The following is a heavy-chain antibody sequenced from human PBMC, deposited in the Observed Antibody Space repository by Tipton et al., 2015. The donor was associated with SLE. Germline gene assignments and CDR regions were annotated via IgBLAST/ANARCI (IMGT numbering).Heavy chain of an antibody. D-gene: IGHD3-22*01. J-gene: IGHJ4*02. CDR3: ASSYYDSSGGRAD. CDR2: IYYSGST. V-gene: IGHV4-59*08. Sequence: TLSLTCTVSGGSISSYYWSWIRQPPGKGLEWIGYIYYSGSTNYNPSLKSRVTISVDTSKNQFSLKLSSVTAADTAVYYCASSYYDSSGGRADWGQGTLVTVSS. CDR1: GGSISSYY.